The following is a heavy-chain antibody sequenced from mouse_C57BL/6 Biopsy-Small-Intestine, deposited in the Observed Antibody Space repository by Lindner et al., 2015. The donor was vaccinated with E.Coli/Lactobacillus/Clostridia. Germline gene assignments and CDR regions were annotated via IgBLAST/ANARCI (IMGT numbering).Heavy chain of an antibody. Sequence: VQLQESGAELARPGASVKLSCKASGYTFTSYGISWVKQRTGQGLEWIGEIYPRSGNTYYNEKFKGKATLTADKSSSTAYMELRSLTSEDSAVYFCARLDYDYLHYFDYWGQGTTLTVSS. CDR2: IYPRSGNT. J-gene: IGHJ2*01. CDR1: GYTFTSYG. D-gene: IGHD2-4*01. CDR3: ARLDYDYLHYFDY. V-gene: IGHV1-81*01.